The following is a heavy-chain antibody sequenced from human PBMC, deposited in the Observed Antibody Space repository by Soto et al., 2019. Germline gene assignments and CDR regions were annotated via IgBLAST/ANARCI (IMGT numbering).Heavy chain of an antibody. CDR1: GFTFSSYA. D-gene: IGHD3-9*01. Sequence: PGGSLRLSCAASGFTFSSYAMHWVRQAPGKGLEWVAVISYDGSNKYYADSVKGRFTISRDNSKNTLYLQMNSLRAEDTAVYYCARDFGPLYYDILTGYIDPWGQGTLVTVSS. J-gene: IGHJ5*02. V-gene: IGHV3-30-3*01. CDR2: ISYDGSNK. CDR3: ARDFGPLYYDILTGYIDP.